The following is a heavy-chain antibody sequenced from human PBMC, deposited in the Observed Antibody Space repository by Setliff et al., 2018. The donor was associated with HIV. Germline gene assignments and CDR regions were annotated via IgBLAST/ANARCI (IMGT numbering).Heavy chain of an antibody. J-gene: IGHJ4*02. CDR2: ISDDGSDK. Sequence: PGGSLRLSCGVSGFPFSNYAMHWVRQAPGKGLEWVAIISDDGSDKHFADSLKGRFTISRDNSKNTMYLQMNSLKIEDTAIYYCASTRFGGPTSAPAGRIDFDLWGQGTLVTVSS. CDR3: ASTRFGGPTSAPAGRIDFDL. CDR1: GFPFSNYA. V-gene: IGHV3-30*04. D-gene: IGHD6-13*01.